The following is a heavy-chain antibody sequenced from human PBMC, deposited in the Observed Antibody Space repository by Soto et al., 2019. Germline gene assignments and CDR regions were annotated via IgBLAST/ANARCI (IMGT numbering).Heavy chain of an antibody. CDR2: ISGSGGST. CDR1: GFTFSSYA. J-gene: IGHJ6*03. Sequence: EVQLLESGGGLVQPGGSLRLSCAASGFTFSSYAMSWVRQAPGKGLEWVSAISGSGGSTYYADSVKGRFTISRDNSKNTLYLQMNSLRAEDTAVYYCAKDLGYCSGGSCYGYYYMDVWGKGTTVTVSS. V-gene: IGHV3-23*01. CDR3: AKDLGYCSGGSCYGYYYMDV. D-gene: IGHD2-15*01.